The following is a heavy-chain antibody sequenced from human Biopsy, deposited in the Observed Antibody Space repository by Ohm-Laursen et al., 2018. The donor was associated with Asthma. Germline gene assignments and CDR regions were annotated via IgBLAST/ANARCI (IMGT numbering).Heavy chain of an antibody. CDR2: HDHEEGGT. V-gene: IGHV1-24*01. CDR1: GYSLTDLS. D-gene: IGHD4-17*01. CDR3: ASDFPKDYVRYNFQF. Sequence: SSVKVSCKVSGYSLTDLSMHWVQQAPGQGLEWMGGHDHEEGGTVNARRFQGRVTMTEDTSTDTAYMELSSLSSDDTAAYYCASDFPKDYVRYNFQFWGQGTLVTVSS. J-gene: IGHJ4*02.